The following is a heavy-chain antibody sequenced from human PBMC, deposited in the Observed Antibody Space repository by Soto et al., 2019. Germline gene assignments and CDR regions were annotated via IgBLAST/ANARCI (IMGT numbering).Heavy chain of an antibody. CDR3: ARVVVVAATRECFGFEP. J-gene: IGHJ5*02. D-gene: IGHD2-15*01. V-gene: IGHV3-53*01. CDR2: IYSGGST. CDR1: GFTVSSNY. Sequence: PGGSLRLSCAASGFTVSSNYISWVRQAPGKGLEWVSVIYSGGSTYYADSVKGRFTISRDNSKNTLYLQMNSLRAEDTAVYYCARVVVVAATRECFGFEPWGQGTMVTVSP.